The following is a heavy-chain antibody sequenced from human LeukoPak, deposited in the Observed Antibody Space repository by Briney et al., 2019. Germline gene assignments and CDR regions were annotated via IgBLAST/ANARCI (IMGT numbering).Heavy chain of an antibody. CDR3: ARASMRRRDGYNRHYEIDY. CDR1: NDSFSNYY. D-gene: IGHD5-24*01. J-gene: IGHJ4*02. CDR2: VYYSDKT. Sequence: SETLSLTCTVSNDSFSNYYWTWLRQSPGKALEWIGYVYYSDKTHYNPSLKSRVFISVDTSQNQFSLRLSSVTAADTAVCYCARASMRRRDGYNRHYEIDYWGQGTLVTVS. V-gene: IGHV4-59*01.